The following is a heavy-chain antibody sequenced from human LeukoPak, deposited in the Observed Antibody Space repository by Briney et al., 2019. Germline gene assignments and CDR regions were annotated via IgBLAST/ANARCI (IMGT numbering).Heavy chain of an antibody. J-gene: IGHJ3*02. CDR2: INPSGGST. CDR1: GYTFTSYY. CDR3: ARVSSIAVAGREAFDI. Sequence: ASVKVSCKASGYTFTSYYMHWVRQAPGQGLEWMGIINPSGGSTSYAQKFQGRVTMTRDMSTSTVYMELSSLRSEDTAVYYCARVSSIAVAGREAFDIWGQGTMVTVSS. V-gene: IGHV1-46*01. D-gene: IGHD6-19*01.